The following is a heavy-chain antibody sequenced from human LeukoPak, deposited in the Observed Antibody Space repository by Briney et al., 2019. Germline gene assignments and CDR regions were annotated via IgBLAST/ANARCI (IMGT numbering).Heavy chain of an antibody. CDR1: GGSFSGYY. CDR2: INHSGST. CDR3: ARGSSSLGMDV. D-gene: IGHD6-6*01. V-gene: IGHV4-34*01. Sequence: SETLSLTCAVYGGSFSGYYWSWIRQPPGKGLEWIGEINHSGSTNYNPSLKSRVTISVDTSKNQFSLKLSSVTAADTAVYYCARGSSSLGMDVWGQGTTDTVSS. J-gene: IGHJ6*02.